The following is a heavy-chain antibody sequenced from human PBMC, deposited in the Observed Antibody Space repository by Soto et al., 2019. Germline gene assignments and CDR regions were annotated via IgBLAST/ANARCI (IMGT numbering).Heavy chain of an antibody. D-gene: IGHD3-9*01. CDR1: GYTFTSYA. Sequence: GASVKVSCKASGYTFTSYAMHWVRQAPGQRLEWMGWINAGNGNTKYSQKLQGRVTMTTDTSTSTAYMELRSLRSDDTAVYYCARGGLRYFDWPLDYWGQGTLVTVSS. CDR2: INAGNGNT. V-gene: IGHV1-3*01. J-gene: IGHJ4*02. CDR3: ARGGLRYFDWPLDY.